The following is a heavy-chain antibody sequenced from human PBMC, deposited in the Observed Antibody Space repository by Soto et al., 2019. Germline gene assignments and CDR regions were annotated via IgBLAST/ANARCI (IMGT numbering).Heavy chain of an antibody. Sequence: SETLSLTCTVSGGSVSSSSYYWGWIRQPPGKGLEGIGTIYYTGSTSYSPSLKGRVTISVDTSKTQFSLKVSSVTATDTAVYYCAGRRAGDYYFDYWGQGTLVTVSS. D-gene: IGHD1-26*01. CDR3: AGRRAGDYYFDY. J-gene: IGHJ4*02. CDR1: GGSVSSSSYY. V-gene: IGHV4-39*01. CDR2: IYYTGST.